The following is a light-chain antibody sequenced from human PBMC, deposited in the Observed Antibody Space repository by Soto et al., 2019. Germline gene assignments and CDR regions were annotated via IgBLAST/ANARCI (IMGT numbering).Light chain of an antibody. V-gene: IGKV1-12*01. CDR1: QAISNW. Sequence: DIQMTQSASSVSASVGDRFTITCRSSQAISNWLAWYQQKPGKAPELLIYTASTLESGVPSRFSGRGSGTDFTFTISSLQPEDIATYYCQQYDNLPRTFGPGTKVDIK. CDR2: TAS. CDR3: QQYDNLPRT. J-gene: IGKJ3*01.